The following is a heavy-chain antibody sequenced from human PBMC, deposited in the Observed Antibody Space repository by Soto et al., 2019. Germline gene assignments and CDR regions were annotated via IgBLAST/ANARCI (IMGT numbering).Heavy chain of an antibody. CDR3: ARDGKSSAGGYYYYYGMDV. CDR1: GGSISSYY. V-gene: IGHV4-59*01. J-gene: IGHJ6*02. Sequence: QVQLQESGPGLVKPSETLSLTCTVSGGSISSYYWSWIRQPPGKGLEWIGYIYYSGSTNYNPSLKMRVTISVDTSKNQFSLKLSSVTAADTAVYYCARDGKSSAGGYYYYYGMDVWGQGTTVTVSS. D-gene: IGHD1-26*01. CDR2: IYYSGST.